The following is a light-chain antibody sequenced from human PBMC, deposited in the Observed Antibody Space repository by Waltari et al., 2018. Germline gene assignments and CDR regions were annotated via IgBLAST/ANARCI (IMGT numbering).Light chain of an antibody. J-gene: IGLJ3*02. CDR1: SSDVVGYNY. CDR3: SSYTSSSTL. V-gene: IGLV2-14*03. Sequence: QSALTQPASVSGSPGQSITISCTGTSSDVVGYNYVSWYQQHPGKAPKLMIFDDRNRPSGVSNRFSGSKSGNTASLTISGLQAEDEADYYCSSYTSSSTLFGGGTKLTVL. CDR2: DDR.